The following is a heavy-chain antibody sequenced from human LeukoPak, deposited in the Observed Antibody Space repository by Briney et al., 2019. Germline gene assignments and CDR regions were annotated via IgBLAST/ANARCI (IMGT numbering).Heavy chain of an antibody. J-gene: IGHJ4*02. V-gene: IGHV1-69*04. D-gene: IGHD4-23*01. CDR1: GGTFSSYA. CDR3: ARGSNSKVFDY. Sequence: SVKVSCKASGGTFSSYAISWVRQAPGQGLEWMGRIIPIFGIANYAQKFQGRVTITADKSTSTAYMELSSLRSEDTAVYYCARGSNSKVFDYWGQGTLVTVSS. CDR2: IIPIFGIA.